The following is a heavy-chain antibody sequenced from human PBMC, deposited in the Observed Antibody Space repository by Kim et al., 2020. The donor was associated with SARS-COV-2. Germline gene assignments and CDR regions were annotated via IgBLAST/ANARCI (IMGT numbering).Heavy chain of an antibody. CDR3: ARDAQLVPFDY. V-gene: IGHV3-21*01. Sequence: FTFSSYAMHWVRQAPGKGLEWVAVIPSTTNYIYYTDSVRGRFTISRDNAKSSLSLQMNSLQVEDTAVYYCARDAQLVPFDYWGQGTLVTVSS. J-gene: IGHJ4*02. D-gene: IGHD6-6*01. CDR1: FTFSSYA. CDR2: IPSTTNYI.